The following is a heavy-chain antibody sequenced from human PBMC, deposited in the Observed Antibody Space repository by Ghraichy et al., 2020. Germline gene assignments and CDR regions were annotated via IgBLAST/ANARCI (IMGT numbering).Heavy chain of an antibody. D-gene: IGHD3-22*01. V-gene: IGHV4-59*01. CDR1: GGSISSYY. CDR3: ARAGDSSDYTWGAFDI. CDR2: IYYSGST. J-gene: IGHJ3*02. Sequence: GSLRLSCTVSGGSISSYYWSWIRQPPGKGLEWIGYIYYSGSTNYNPSLKSRVTISVDTSKNQFSLKLSSVTAADTAVYYCARAGDSSDYTWGAFDIWGQGTMVTVSS.